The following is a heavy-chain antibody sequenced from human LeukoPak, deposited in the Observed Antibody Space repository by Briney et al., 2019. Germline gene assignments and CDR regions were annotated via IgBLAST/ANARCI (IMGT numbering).Heavy chain of an antibody. V-gene: IGHV4-59*01. CDR1: GGSISSYY. D-gene: IGHD3-3*01. J-gene: IGHJ4*02. Sequence: SETLSLTCTVSGGSISSYYWSWVRQPPGKGLEWIGFVYYTGSTNYSPSLKSRVTISVDTSKNQFSLKLSSVTAADTAVYYCARGTTTYYDFWSGYREYYFDYWGQGTLVTVSS. CDR2: VYYTGST. CDR3: ARGTTTYYDFWSGYREYYFDY.